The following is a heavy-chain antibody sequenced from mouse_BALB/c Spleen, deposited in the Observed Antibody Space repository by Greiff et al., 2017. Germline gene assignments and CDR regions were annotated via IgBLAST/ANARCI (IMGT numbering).Heavy chain of an antibody. J-gene: IGHJ2*01. Sequence: VQLQQSGTVLARPGASVKMSCKASGYSFTSYWLHWVKQRPGQGLEWIGAIYPGNSDTSYNQKFKGKTKLTAVTSASTAYMELSSLTNEDSAVYYCTRSGGNFYFDYWGQGTTLTVSS. CDR2: IYPGNSDT. CDR1: GYSFTSYW. CDR3: TRSGGNFYFDY. V-gene: IGHV1-5*01. D-gene: IGHD2-1*01.